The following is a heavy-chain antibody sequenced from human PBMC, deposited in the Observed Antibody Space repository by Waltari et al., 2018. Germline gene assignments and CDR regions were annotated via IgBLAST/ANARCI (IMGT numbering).Heavy chain of an antibody. J-gene: IGHJ3*02. CDR3: ARDAPGVVVIAGFDAFDI. D-gene: IGHD2-21*01. CDR2: IIPILGIA. CDR1: GGTFSSYA. V-gene: IGHV1-69*04. Sequence: QVQLVQSGAEVKKPGSSVKVSCKASGGTFSSYAISWVQPAPGQGLEWMGGIIPILGIANYAQKFQGRVTITADESTSTAYMELSSLRSEDTSVYYCARDAPGVVVIAGFDAFDIWGQGTMVTVSS.